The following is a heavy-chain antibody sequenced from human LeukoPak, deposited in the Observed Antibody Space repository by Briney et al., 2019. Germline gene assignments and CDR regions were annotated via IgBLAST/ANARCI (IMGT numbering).Heavy chain of an antibody. CDR1: GLTLSRYG. CDR2: IRYDGGNT. J-gene: IGHJ4*02. D-gene: IGHD3-22*01. CDR3: TKDGDDCIDF. Sequence: GGSLRLSCVASGLTLSRYGMHWVRQAPGKGLEWVAFIRYDGGNTHYADSAKGRFTISRDNSKSTLSLQMNSLRAEDTAVYYCTKDGDDCIDFWGQGTLVTVSS. V-gene: IGHV3-30*02.